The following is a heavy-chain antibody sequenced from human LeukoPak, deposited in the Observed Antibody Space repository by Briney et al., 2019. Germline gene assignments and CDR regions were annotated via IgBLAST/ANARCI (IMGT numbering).Heavy chain of an antibody. J-gene: IGHJ4*02. Sequence: PGGSLRLSCAAFGFTFSNYAMSWVRQAPGRGLEWVSAISGDADSTYYADSVKGRFTISRDNSKNTLYLQVNSLRAEDTAVYYCAKGGKWDVTPFDYWGQGTLVTVSS. CDR3: AKGGKWDVTPFDY. CDR1: GFTFSNYA. D-gene: IGHD1-26*01. CDR2: ISGDADST. V-gene: IGHV3-23*01.